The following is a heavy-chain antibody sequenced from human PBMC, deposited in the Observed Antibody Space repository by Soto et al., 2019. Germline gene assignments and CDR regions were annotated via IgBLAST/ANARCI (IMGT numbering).Heavy chain of an antibody. V-gene: IGHV4-39*01. CDR3: ARLADGVTGTPI. Sequence: SETLSLTCTVSGGSISSSSYYWGWIRQPPGKGLEWIGSIYYSGSTYYNPSLKSRVTISVDTSKNQISLKLSSVTAADTAVYYCARLADGVTGTPIWGQGTLVTVSS. D-gene: IGHD1-20*01. CDR1: GGSISSSSYY. CDR2: IYYSGST. J-gene: IGHJ4*02.